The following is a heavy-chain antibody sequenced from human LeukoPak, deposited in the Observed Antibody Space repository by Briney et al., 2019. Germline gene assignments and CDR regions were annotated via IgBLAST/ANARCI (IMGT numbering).Heavy chain of an antibody. D-gene: IGHD6-13*01. V-gene: IGHV4-59*08. CDR2: IYYSGST. J-gene: IGHJ4*02. Sequence: SETLSLTCTVSGGSISSYYWSWIRQPPGKGLEWIGYIYYSGSTNYDPSLKSRVTISVDTSKNQFSLKLSSVTAADTAVYYCARHSSSSWNSFTDYWGQGTLVTVSS. CDR3: ARHSSSSWNSFTDY. CDR1: GGSISSYY.